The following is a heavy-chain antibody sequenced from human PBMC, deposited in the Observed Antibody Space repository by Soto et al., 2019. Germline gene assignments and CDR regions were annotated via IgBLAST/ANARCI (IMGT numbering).Heavy chain of an antibody. V-gene: IGHV4-59*01. Sequence: SETLSLTCTVSGGSISSYYWSWIRQPPGKGLEWIGYIYYSGSTNYNPSLKSRVTISVDTSKNQFSLKLSSVTAADTAVYYCARAGGFGDYLKWFDPWGQGTLVTVSS. CDR3: ARAGGFGDYLKWFDP. J-gene: IGHJ5*02. CDR2: IYYSGST. CDR1: GGSISSYY. D-gene: IGHD4-17*01.